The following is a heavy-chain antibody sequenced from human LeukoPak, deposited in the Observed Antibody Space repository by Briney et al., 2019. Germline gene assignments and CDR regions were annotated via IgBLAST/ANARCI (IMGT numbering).Heavy chain of an antibody. D-gene: IGHD3-10*01. Sequence: PLGTLSLTCAVYGGSFSGYYWSWIRQPPGKGLEWIGEINHSGSTNYNPSLKSRVTISVDTSKNQFSLKLSSVTAADTAVYYCARPYAPGGWGQGTLVTVSS. CDR1: GGSFSGYY. CDR3: ARPYAPGG. CDR2: INHSGST. V-gene: IGHV4-34*01. J-gene: IGHJ4*02.